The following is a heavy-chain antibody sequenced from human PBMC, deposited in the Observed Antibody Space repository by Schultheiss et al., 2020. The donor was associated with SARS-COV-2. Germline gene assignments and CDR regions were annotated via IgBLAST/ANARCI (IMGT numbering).Heavy chain of an antibody. V-gene: IGHV3-33*08. CDR2: IWYDGSNK. J-gene: IGHJ6*02. D-gene: IGHD6-13*01. CDR3: ARGSRFLSSWYQWVYYYGMDV. CDR1: GFTFSSYD. Sequence: GGSLRLSCAASGFTFSSYDMHWVRQAPGKGLEWVAVIWYDGSNKYYADSVKGRFTISRDNSKNTLYLQINSLRAEDTAVYYCARGSRFLSSWYQWVYYYGMDVWGQGTTVTVSS.